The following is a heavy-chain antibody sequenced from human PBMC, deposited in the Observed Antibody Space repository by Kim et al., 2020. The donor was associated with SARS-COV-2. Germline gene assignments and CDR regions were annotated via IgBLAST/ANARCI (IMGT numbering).Heavy chain of an antibody. CDR2: ISYDGSNK. CDR3: ARDIASYSSGWIDYYYG. CDR1: GFTFSSYG. J-gene: IGHJ6*01. Sequence: GGSLRLSCAASGFTFSSYGMHWVRQAPGKGLEWVAVISYDGSNKNYVDSVKGRFTISRDNSKNTLYLQMNSPRAEDTAVYYCARDIASYSSGWIDYYYG. D-gene: IGHD6-19*01. V-gene: IGHV3-30*04.